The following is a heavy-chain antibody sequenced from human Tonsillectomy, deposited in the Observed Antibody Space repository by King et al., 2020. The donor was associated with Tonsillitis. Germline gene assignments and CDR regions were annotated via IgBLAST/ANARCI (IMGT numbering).Heavy chain of an antibody. J-gene: IGHJ4*02. V-gene: IGHV3-11*01. CDR3: ARQMSYYDGGFDS. CDR1: GFIFNDYY. D-gene: IGHD3-22*01. CDR2: ISSSGRTM. Sequence: VQLVESGGGLVKPGGSLRLSCAASGFIFNDYYMNWIRQAPGKGLEWVSYISSSGRTMFYAESLKGRFTISRDNANNSLYLQMNSLRAEDTAVYFCARQMSYYDGGFDSWSQGTLVTVSS.